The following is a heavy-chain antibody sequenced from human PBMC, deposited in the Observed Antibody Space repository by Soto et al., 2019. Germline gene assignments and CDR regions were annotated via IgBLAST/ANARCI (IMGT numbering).Heavy chain of an antibody. V-gene: IGHV3-30*18. J-gene: IGHJ4*02. D-gene: IGHD6-13*01. CDR2: ISYDGSNK. CDR3: AKDEIAAAGGGYLDY. CDR1: GFTFSSYG. Sequence: QVQLVESGGGVVQPGRSLRLSCAASGFTFSSYGMHWVRQAPGRGLEWVAVISYDGSNKYYADSVKGRFTISRDNSKNTLYLQMNSLRAEDTAVYYCAKDEIAAAGGGYLDYWGQGTLVTVSS.